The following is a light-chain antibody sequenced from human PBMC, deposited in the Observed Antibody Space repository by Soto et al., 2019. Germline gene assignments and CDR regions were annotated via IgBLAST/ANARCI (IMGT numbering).Light chain of an antibody. J-gene: IGKJ1*01. CDR1: KSVLYSSDNKNY. Sequence: DIVMTQSPDSLTVSLGERANINCKSSKSVLYSSDNKNYLAWYQQKPGQPAKMLIYWASTRESGVPARVSGSGAGTDFTLTSSSLQAEDVAVYYCQQYYSTPQTFGQGTKVDIK. CDR2: WAS. V-gene: IGKV4-1*01. CDR3: QQYYSTPQT.